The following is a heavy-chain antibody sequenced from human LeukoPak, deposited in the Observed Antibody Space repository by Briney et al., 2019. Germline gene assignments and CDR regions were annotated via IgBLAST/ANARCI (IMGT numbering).Heavy chain of an antibody. J-gene: IGHJ5*02. CDR3: ARVGNYDFWSGPYNWFDP. V-gene: IGHV1-69*13. CDR2: IIPIFGAA. Sequence: SVKVSCKASGGTFSSYAISWVRQAPGQGLEWMGGIIPIFGAANYAQKFQGRVTITADESTSTAYMELSSLRSEDTAVYYCARVGNYDFWSGPYNWFDPWGQGTLVTVSS. CDR1: GGTFSSYA. D-gene: IGHD3-3*01.